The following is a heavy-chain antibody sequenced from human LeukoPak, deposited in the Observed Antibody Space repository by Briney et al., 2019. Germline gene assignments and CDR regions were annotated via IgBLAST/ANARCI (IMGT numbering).Heavy chain of an antibody. CDR2: IYHSGYT. CDR1: GYSISSNCY. D-gene: IGHD3-22*01. CDR3: ARAPRDSNGYYMRSFDS. J-gene: IGHJ4*02. V-gene: IGHV4-38-2*02. Sequence: PSETLSLTCSVSGYSISSNCYWAWIRQPPVQGLEWIGGIYHSGYTYYYPSLKSRVTLSVDTSKNQFSLRLSSVTAADTAVYYCARAPRDSNGYYMRSFDSWGQGTLVIVSS.